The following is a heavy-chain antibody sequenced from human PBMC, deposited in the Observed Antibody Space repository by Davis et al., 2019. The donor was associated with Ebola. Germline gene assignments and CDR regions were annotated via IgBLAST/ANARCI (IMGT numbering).Heavy chain of an antibody. CDR1: GFTFSGHS. J-gene: IGHJ6*04. D-gene: IGHD3-3*01. Sequence: GESLKISCAVSGFTFSGHSMHWVRQAPGKGLEWVSYISSSSSYTNYADSVKGRFTISRDNAKNSLYLQMNSLRAEDTAVYYCAKSGLSFGVVKYHYGMDVWGKGTTVTVSS. CDR2: ISSSSSYT. CDR3: AKSGLSFGVVKYHYGMDV. V-gene: IGHV3-11*06.